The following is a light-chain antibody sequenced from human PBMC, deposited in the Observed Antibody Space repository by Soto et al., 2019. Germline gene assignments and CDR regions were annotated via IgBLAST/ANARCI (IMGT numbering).Light chain of an antibody. J-gene: IGKJ1*01. CDR3: QQYGSSRT. CDR2: GAS. Sequence: EIELTQSTYLLLLYPGQSAPVSCGASQSVSSSYLAWYQQKPGQAPRLLIYGASSRATGIPDRFSGSGSGTDFTLTISRLEPEDFAVYYCQQYGSSRTFGQRAKVDI. V-gene: IGKV3-20*01. CDR1: QSVSSSY.